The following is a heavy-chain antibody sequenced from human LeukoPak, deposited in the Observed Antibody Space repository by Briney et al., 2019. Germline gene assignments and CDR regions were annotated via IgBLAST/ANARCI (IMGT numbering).Heavy chain of an antibody. CDR3: ASPGIGSGSYYKSDY. J-gene: IGHJ4*02. D-gene: IGHD3-10*01. Sequence: ASVKVSCKASGGTFSSYAISWVRQAPGQGLEWMGGIIPIFGTANYAQKSQGRVTITADESTSTAYMELSSLRSEDTAVYYCASPGIGSGSYYKSDYWGQGTLVTVSS. V-gene: IGHV1-69*13. CDR1: GGTFSSYA. CDR2: IIPIFGTA.